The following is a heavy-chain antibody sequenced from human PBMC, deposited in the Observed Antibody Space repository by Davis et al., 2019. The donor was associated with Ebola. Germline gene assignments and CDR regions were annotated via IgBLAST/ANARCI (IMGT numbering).Heavy chain of an antibody. CDR3: ARSITMIVVGYFDY. V-gene: IGHV1-69*04. CDR1: GFTFSSYA. Sequence: GGSLRLSCSASGFTFSSYAMHWVRQAPGQRLEWMGRIIPILGIANYAQKFQGRVTITADKSTSTAYMELRSLRSDDTAVYYCARSITMIVVGYFDYWGQGTLVTVSS. D-gene: IGHD3-22*01. CDR2: IIPILGIA. J-gene: IGHJ4*02.